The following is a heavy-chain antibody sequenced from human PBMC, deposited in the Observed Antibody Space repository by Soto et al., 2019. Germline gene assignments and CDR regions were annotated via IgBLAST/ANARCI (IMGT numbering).Heavy chain of an antibody. J-gene: IGHJ5*02. Sequence: GGSLRLSCAASGFTFSNYAMIWVRQAPGKGLEWVSVVDVSGDYTNYADSVKGRFTISRDNSKNMMYLQMNSLGVEDTAVYYCAKDPDYGDPSGYPSPPPWGRGTLVTVSS. D-gene: IGHD3-22*01. CDR2: VDVSGDYT. V-gene: IGHV3-23*01. CDR3: AKDPDYGDPSGYPSPPP. CDR1: GFTFSNYA.